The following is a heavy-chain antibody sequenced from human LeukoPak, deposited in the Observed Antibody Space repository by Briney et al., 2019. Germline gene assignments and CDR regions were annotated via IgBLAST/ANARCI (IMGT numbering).Heavy chain of an antibody. CDR1: GGSFSGYY. J-gene: IGHJ4*02. V-gene: IGHV4-34*01. CDR3: ARGFFGPLDY. D-gene: IGHD3-3*01. Sequence: SETLSLTCAVYGGSFSGYYWSWIRQPPGKGLEWIGEINHSGSTNYNPSLKSRVTISVDTSKNQFSLKLSPVTAADTAVYYCARGFFGPLDYWGQGTLVTVSS. CDR2: INHSGST.